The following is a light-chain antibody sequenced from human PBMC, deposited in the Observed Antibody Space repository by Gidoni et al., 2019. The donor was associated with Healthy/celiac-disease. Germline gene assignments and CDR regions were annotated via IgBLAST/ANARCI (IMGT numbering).Light chain of an antibody. CDR2: DVS. J-gene: IGLJ1*01. Sequence: QSALTQPASVSGSPGQSITISCTVTSSDVGGYNYVSWYQQHPGKAPKLMIYDVSNRPSGVSNRFSGSKSGNTASLTISGLQAEDEADYYCSSYTSSSSYVFRTGTKVTVL. CDR3: SSYTSSSSYV. CDR1: SSDVGGYNY. V-gene: IGLV2-14*01.